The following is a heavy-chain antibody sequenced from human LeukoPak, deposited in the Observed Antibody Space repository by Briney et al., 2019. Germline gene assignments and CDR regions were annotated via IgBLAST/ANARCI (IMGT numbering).Heavy chain of an antibody. D-gene: IGHD4-17*01. J-gene: IGHJ5*02. V-gene: IGHV4-30-2*01. Sequence: SETLSLTCAVSGGSISSGGYSWSWIRQPPGKGLEWIGYIYHSGSTHYNPSLKSRVTISVDRSKNQFSLKLSSVTAADTAVYYCAREVVRVTTSWFDPWGQGTLVTVSS. CDR3: AREVVRVTTSWFDP. CDR1: GGSISSGGYS. CDR2: IYHSGST.